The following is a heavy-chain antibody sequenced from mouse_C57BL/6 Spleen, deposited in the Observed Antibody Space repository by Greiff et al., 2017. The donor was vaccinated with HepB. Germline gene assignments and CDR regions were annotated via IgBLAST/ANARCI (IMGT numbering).Heavy chain of an antibody. CDR3: ARSGGGYAMDY. V-gene: IGHV1-69*01. CDR1: GYTFTSYW. D-gene: IGHD1-1*02. CDR2: IDPSDSYT. J-gene: IGHJ4*01. Sequence: VQLQQSGAELVMPGASVKLSCKASGYTFTSYWMHWVKQRPGQGLEWIGEIDPSDSYTNYNQKFKGKSTLTVDKSSSTAYMQLSSLTSEDSAVYYCARSGGGYAMDYWGQGTSVTVSS.